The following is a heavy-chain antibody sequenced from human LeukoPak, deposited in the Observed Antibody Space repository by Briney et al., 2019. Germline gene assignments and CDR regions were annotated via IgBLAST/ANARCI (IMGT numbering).Heavy chain of an antibody. CDR3: ARGEAFDV. CDR2: VYYTGNT. CDR1: GGFISSGDYY. Sequence: SETLSLTCTVSGGFISSGDYYWNWIRQPPGKGLEWIGYVYYTGNTFYSPSLKSRVTISVDTSKNQFSLKLTSVTAADTAVYYCARGEAFDVWGQGTMFVVSS. V-gene: IGHV4-30-4*01. J-gene: IGHJ3*01.